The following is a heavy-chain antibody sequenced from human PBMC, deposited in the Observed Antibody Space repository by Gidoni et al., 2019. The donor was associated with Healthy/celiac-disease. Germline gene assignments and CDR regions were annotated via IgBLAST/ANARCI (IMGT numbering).Heavy chain of an antibody. Sequence: EVQLVESGGGMVQSGGSLRLSCAASGFTFSSYSMNWAREAPGKGLEWVLYISSISSTIYYADSGKGRFTISRDKAKNSLYLQMNSLRGEDTAVYYCARTPRGQAYWGQGTLVTVSS. CDR1: GFTFSSYS. D-gene: IGHD5-12*01. CDR3: ARTPRGQAY. J-gene: IGHJ4*02. V-gene: IGHV3-48*01. CDR2: ISSISSTI.